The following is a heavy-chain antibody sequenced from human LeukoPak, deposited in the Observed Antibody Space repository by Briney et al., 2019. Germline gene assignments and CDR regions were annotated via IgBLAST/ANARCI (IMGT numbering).Heavy chain of an antibody. J-gene: IGHJ6*03. CDR3: ARHTGLTRYYYYYYMDV. CDR2: IYPGDSDT. Sequence: GESLKISCKGSGYSFTSYWIGWARQMPGKGLEWMGIIYPGDSDTRYSPSFQGQVTILADKSISTAYLQWSSLKASDTAMYYCARHTGLTRYYYYYYMDVWGKGTTVTVSS. D-gene: IGHD2-15*01. V-gene: IGHV5-51*01. CDR1: GYSFTSYW.